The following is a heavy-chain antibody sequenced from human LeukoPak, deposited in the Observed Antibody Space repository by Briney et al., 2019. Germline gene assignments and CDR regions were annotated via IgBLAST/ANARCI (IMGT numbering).Heavy chain of an antibody. Sequence: GASVKVSCKASGYTFTSYYMHWVRQAPGQGLEWMGLINPSGGSTSYAQKFQGRVTMTRDTSTSTVYMELSSLRSEDTAVYYCARDQRVEMATWYYFDYWGQGTLVTVSS. CDR3: ARDQRVEMATWYYFDY. CDR1: GYTFTSYY. V-gene: IGHV1-46*01. J-gene: IGHJ4*02. D-gene: IGHD5-24*01. CDR2: INPSGGST.